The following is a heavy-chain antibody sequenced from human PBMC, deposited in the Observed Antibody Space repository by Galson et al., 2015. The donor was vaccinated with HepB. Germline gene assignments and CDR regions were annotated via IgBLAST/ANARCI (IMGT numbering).Heavy chain of an antibody. V-gene: IGHV3-33*01. J-gene: IGHJ6*02. CDR2: IWYDGSDK. CDR3: ARDRHSYSFWSDYTKIYYYYHGMVV. D-gene: IGHD3-3*01. CDR1: GFTLSSYA. Sequence: LRLSCAASGFTLSSYAMNWVRQAPGQGLEWVAVIWYDGSDKYYADSVKGRFTISRDNSKNTLYLQMDSLRVEDTGVYYCARDRHSYSFWSDYTKIYYYYHGMVVWGQGTTVTVSS.